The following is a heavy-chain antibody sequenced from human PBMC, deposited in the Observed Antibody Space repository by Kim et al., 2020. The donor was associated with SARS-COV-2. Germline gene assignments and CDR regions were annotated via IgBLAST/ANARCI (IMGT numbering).Heavy chain of an antibody. V-gene: IGHV3-74*01. Sequence: GGSLRLSCAASGFTFSTYWMHWVRQAPGKGLVWVSRINSDGSNTRSADSVKGRFTISRDNAKNTLYLQMNSLRAEDTAVYYCARGNYHGMDVWGQGTTVTVSS. CDR3: ARGNYHGMDV. D-gene: IGHD3-10*01. CDR1: GFTFSTYW. CDR2: INSDGSNT. J-gene: IGHJ6*02.